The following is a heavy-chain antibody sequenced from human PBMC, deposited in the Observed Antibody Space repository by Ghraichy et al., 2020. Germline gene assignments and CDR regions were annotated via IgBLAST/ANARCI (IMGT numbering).Heavy chain of an antibody. CDR2: IKPDGSEK. Sequence: GGSLRLSCAASRFTFSSFWMSWVRQAPGKGLEWVANIKPDGSEKYYADSVKGRFTISRDNAKNSVYLQMNSLRAEDTAVYYCVGGDGYSSCAYWGQGTLVTVSS. D-gene: IGHD3-22*01. CDR3: VGGDGYSSCAY. CDR1: RFTFSSFW. J-gene: IGHJ4*02. V-gene: IGHV3-7*01.